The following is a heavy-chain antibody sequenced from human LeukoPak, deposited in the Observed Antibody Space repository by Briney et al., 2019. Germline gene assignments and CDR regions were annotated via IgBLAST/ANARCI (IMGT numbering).Heavy chain of an antibody. CDR3: ARGFGDWGLSWFDP. CDR2: IYYSGSA. V-gene: IGHV4-39*01. J-gene: IGHJ5*02. Sequence: SETLSLTCTVSGGSISSSSYYWGWIRQPPGKGLEWIGSIYYSGSAYYNPSLKSRVTISVDTSKNQLSLKVTSVTAADTAVYYCARGFGDWGLSWFDPWGQGTLVTVSS. CDR1: GGSISSSSYY. D-gene: IGHD3-10*01.